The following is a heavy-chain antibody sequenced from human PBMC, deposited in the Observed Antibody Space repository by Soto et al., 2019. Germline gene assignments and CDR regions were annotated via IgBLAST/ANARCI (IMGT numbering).Heavy chain of an antibody. CDR2: ISYDGSNK. Sequence: TLRLSCAASGFTFSSYGMHWVRQAPGKGLEWVAVISYDGSNKYYADSVKGRFTISRDNSKNTLYLQMNSLRAEDTAVYYCAKDPSRGAVAGIPFDYWGQGTLVTVSS. V-gene: IGHV3-30*18. J-gene: IGHJ4*02. D-gene: IGHD6-19*01. CDR1: GFTFSSYG. CDR3: AKDPSRGAVAGIPFDY.